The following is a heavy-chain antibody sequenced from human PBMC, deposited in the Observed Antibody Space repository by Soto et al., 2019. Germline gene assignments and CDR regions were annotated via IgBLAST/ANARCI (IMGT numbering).Heavy chain of an antibody. J-gene: IGHJ4*02. D-gene: IGHD3-10*01. V-gene: IGHV4-31*03. CDR2: IYYSGST. CDR1: GGSISSGGYY. Sequence: QVQLQESGPGLVKPSQTLSLTCTVSGGSISSGGYYWSWIRQHPGKGLEWIGYIYYSGSTYYNPSLKSRVTLSVDTSKNQFSLKLSSVTAADTAVYYCARVRYGSGSYLFDYWGQGTLVTVSS. CDR3: ARVRYGSGSYLFDY.